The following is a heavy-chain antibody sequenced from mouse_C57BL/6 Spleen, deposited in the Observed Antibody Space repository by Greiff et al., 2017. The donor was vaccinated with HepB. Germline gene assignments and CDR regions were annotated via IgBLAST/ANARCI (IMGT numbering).Heavy chain of an antibody. J-gene: IGHJ4*01. V-gene: IGHV1-7*01. D-gene: IGHD2-4*01. Sequence: VQLQQSGAELAKPGASVKLSCKASGYTFTSYWMHWVKQRPGQGLEWIGYINPSSGYTKYNQKFKDKATLTADKSSSTAYIQLSSLTYEDSAVYYCARRPRFYYYYDPYAMDYWGQGTSVTVSS. CDR1: GYTFTSYW. CDR3: ARRPRFYYYYDPYAMDY. CDR2: INPSSGYT.